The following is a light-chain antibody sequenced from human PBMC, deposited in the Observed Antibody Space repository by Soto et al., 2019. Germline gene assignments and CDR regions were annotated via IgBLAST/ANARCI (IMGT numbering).Light chain of an antibody. V-gene: IGKV3-15*01. Sequence: EIVMTQSPATLSVSPGETATLSCRASQSGGSAVAWYQHKPGQAPRLLIVAASIRATGVPGRFSGGGSGTEFTLTISSLQSEDFAVSYCQQYKNWPPLTFGGGTTVEIK. CDR2: AAS. CDR1: QSGGSA. J-gene: IGKJ4*01. CDR3: QQYKNWPPLT.